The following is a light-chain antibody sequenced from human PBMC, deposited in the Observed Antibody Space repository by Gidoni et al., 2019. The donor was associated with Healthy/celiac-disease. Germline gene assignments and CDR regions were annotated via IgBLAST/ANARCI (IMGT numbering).Light chain of an antibody. Sequence: DIQITQSPSSLSASVGERVTITFRASQSISRYFNWYQQKPGKAPKLLIYAAYRLQSGVPSRFSGSGSRTDFTLTISSLQPEDFATYYCQQSYGTPPTFGQGTKVEIK. V-gene: IGKV1-39*01. J-gene: IGKJ1*01. CDR3: QQSYGTPPT. CDR2: AAY. CDR1: QSISRY.